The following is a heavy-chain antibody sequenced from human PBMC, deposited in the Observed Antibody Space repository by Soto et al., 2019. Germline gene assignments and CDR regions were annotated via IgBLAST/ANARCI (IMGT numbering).Heavy chain of an antibody. J-gene: IGHJ6*02. CDR1: GYVFINYF. V-gene: IGHV1-46*01. CDR3: AREVGSNSWSYYYGMDV. Sequence: QVQLVQSGAEVKKPGASVKVSCKASGYVFINYFMHWVRQAPGQGLEWMGIINPNGGGTIYAQKFEGRVTMTRDSATSTVYMDLSSLRSEDTALYFCAREVGSNSWSYYYGMDVWGQGTSVTVSS. D-gene: IGHD6-13*01. CDR2: INPNGGGT.